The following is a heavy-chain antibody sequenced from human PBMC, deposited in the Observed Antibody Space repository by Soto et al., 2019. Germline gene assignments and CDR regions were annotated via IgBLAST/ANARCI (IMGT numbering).Heavy chain of an antibody. V-gene: IGHV1-46*01. CDR2: VNPSGGHT. Sequence: QVQLVQSGAEVKKPGASVKVSCKASGDTFTDYYIHWVRQAPGQGLEWMGTVNPSGGHTTYAQHFTGSVNMTRDTSTSTLYMELTSLTSEDTAVYYCARGGHVVVVTAALDYWGQGTLVTVSS. CDR3: ARGGHVVVVTAALDY. CDR1: GDTFTDYY. D-gene: IGHD2-21*02. J-gene: IGHJ4*02.